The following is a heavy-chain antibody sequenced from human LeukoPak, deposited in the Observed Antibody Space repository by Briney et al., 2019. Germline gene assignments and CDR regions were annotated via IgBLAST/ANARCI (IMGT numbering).Heavy chain of an antibody. V-gene: IGHV1-18*01. CDR1: GYTFTSHG. Sequence: ASVKVSCKASGYTFTSHGITWVRQAPGQGLEWMGWISTYNGNPNPAPRFQGRVILTIDPFTTTAYMDLRSLRSGDTAVYYCARVNGPPDHWGQGTLVTVSS. CDR2: ISTYNGNP. D-gene: IGHD2-8*01. J-gene: IGHJ5*02. CDR3: ARVNGPPDH.